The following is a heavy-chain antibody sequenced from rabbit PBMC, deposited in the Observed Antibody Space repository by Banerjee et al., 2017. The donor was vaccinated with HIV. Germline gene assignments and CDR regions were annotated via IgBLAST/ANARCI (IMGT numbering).Heavy chain of an antibody. V-gene: IGHV1S40*01. CDR2: IYVGEGGNT. D-gene: IGHD6-1*01. CDR1: GFSFNGGYY. CDR3: ARDIVASYAYARGYFNL. Sequence: QSLEESGGDLVKPGASLTLTCTASGFSFNGGYYLCWVRQAPGKGLEWIACIYVGEGGNTYYASWVKGRFTISKTSSTTVTLQMTSLTAADTATYFCARDIVASYAYARGYFNLWGPGTLVTVS. J-gene: IGHJ4*01.